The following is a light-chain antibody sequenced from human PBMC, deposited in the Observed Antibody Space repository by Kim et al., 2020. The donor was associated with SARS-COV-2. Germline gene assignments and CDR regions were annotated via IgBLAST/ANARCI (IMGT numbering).Light chain of an antibody. Sequence: GQRVTISCFGSGSNNERNVVNWYQQFPGTAPKLLMYATDQRSSGVPDRFSGSRSGTSASLAISGLQSDDEADYYCATWDDSLNEWVFGGGTQLTVL. CDR1: GSNNERNV. V-gene: IGLV1-44*01. J-gene: IGLJ3*02. CDR3: ATWDDSLNEWV. CDR2: ATD.